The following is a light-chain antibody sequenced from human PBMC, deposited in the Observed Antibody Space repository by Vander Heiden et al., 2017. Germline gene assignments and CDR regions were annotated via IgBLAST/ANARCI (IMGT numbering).Light chain of an antibody. V-gene: IGKV1-39*01. Sequence: DIQVNQSPSSLSASVGDRVTITCRASQYISNYLKWYQQKPGKAPKLLIYAASNLQSGVPSRFSGSGSGTDFTRTISSLQPEDFATYYCQQRFTTPLTFGGGTKVEIK. J-gene: IGKJ4*01. CDR3: QQRFTTPLT. CDR1: QYISNY. CDR2: AAS.